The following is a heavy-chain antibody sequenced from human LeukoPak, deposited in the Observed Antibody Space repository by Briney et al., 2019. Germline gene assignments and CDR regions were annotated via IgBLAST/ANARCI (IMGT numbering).Heavy chain of an antibody. D-gene: IGHD1-26*01. J-gene: IGHJ4*02. CDR2: IYYSGST. CDR1: GGSISSSSYY. Sequence: PSETLSLTCTVSGGSISSSSYYWGWIRQPPGKGLEWIGSIYYSGSTYYNPSLKSRVTISVDTSKNQFSLKLSSATAADTAVYYCARDSGSYLFDYWGQGTLVTVSS. V-gene: IGHV4-39*07. CDR3: ARDSGSYLFDY.